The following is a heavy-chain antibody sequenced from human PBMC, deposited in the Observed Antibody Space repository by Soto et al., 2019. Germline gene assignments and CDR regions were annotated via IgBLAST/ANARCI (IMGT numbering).Heavy chain of an antibody. Sequence: SETLSLTCAVYGGSFSGYYWSWIRQPPGKGLEWIGEINHSGSTNYNPSLKSRVTISVDTSKNQFSLKLSSVTAADTAVYYCARGPITTNPRFDPWGQGTLVTVSS. V-gene: IGHV4-34*01. J-gene: IGHJ5*02. CDR1: GGSFSGYY. CDR3: ARGPITTNPRFDP. D-gene: IGHD3-22*01. CDR2: INHSGST.